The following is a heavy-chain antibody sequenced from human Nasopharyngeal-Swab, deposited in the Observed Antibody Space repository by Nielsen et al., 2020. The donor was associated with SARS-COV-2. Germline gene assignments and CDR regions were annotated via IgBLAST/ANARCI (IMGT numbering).Heavy chain of an antibody. D-gene: IGHD2-2*01. V-gene: IGHV3-21*01. CDR1: GFTFSSYS. Sequence: GGSLRLSCAASGFTFSSYSMNWVRQAPGKGLEWVSSISSSSSYIYYADSVKGRFTISRDNAKNSLYLQMNSLRDEDTAVYYCARYCSSTSCYRTSAFDIWGQGTMVTVSS. J-gene: IGHJ3*02. CDR3: ARYCSSTSCYRTSAFDI. CDR2: ISSSSSYI.